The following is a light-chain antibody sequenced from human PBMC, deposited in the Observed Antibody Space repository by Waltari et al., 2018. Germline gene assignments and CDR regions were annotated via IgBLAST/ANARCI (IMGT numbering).Light chain of an antibody. CDR1: QGISNY. J-gene: IGKJ5*01. CDR2: TAS. CDR3: QQLYGYPIT. Sequence: DIQLTQSPSFLSASVGDRVTITCRASQGISNYLAWYQQKPGKAPKLLIYTASTLQSGVPLRLSGSGSGTEFTLTISSLQPEDFATYYCQQLYGYPITFGQGTRLEIK. V-gene: IGKV1-9*01.